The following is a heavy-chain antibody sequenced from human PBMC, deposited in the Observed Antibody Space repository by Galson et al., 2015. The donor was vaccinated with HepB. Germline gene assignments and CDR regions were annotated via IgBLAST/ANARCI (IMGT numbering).Heavy chain of an antibody. CDR1: GYTFSSYY. CDR2: INPSGGST. J-gene: IGHJ6*03. D-gene: IGHD3-22*01. CDR3: ARDPGYYDSSAYYYYYYYMDV. V-gene: IGHV1-46*01. Sequence: SVKVSCKASGYTFSSYYMHWVRQAPGQGLEWMGVINPSGGSTIYTQYAQKFQGRVTMTTDTSTTTVYMELSSLRSEDTAVYYCARDPGYYDSSAYYYYYYYMDVWGKGTTVTVSS.